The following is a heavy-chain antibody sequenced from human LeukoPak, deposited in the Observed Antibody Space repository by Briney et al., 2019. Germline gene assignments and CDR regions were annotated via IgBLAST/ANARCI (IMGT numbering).Heavy chain of an antibody. CDR3: ARSVYYDSSGQNGMDV. CDR1: GYSFTSYW. V-gene: IGHV5-51*01. J-gene: IGHJ6*02. Sequence: PGESLKISCKGSGYSFTSYWIGWVRQMPGRGLEWMGILYPGDSDTRYSPSFQGQVTISADKSISTAYLQWSSLKASDTAMYYCARSVYYDSSGQNGMDVWGQGTTVTVSS. CDR2: LYPGDSDT. D-gene: IGHD3-22*01.